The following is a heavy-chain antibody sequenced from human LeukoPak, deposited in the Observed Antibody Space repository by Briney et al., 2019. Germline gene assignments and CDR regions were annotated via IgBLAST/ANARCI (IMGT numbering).Heavy chain of an antibody. J-gene: IGHJ4*02. CDR1: GFTFGSYA. Sequence: GGSLRLSCAASGFTFGSYAMSWVRQAPGKGLEWVSAISGSGGSTYYADSVKGRFTISRDNSKNTLYLQMNSLRAEDTAVYYCAKTPPLGYCSGGSCYYFDYWGQGTLVTVSS. D-gene: IGHD2-15*01. V-gene: IGHV3-23*01. CDR3: AKTPPLGYCSGGSCYYFDY. CDR2: ISGSGGST.